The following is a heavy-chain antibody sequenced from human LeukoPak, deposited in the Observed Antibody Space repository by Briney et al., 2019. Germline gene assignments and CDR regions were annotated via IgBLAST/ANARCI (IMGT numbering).Heavy chain of an antibody. CDR1: GYTFTGYY. J-gene: IGHJ3*02. CDR2: INPNSGGT. V-gene: IGHV1-2*04. Sequence: ASVKVSCKASGYTFTGYYMHWVRQAPGQGLEWMGWINPNSGGTNYAQKFQGWVTMTRDTSISTAYMELSRLRSDDTAVYYCARALPYDSSGYVAFDIWGQGTMVTVSS. CDR3: ARALPYDSSGYVAFDI. D-gene: IGHD3-22*01.